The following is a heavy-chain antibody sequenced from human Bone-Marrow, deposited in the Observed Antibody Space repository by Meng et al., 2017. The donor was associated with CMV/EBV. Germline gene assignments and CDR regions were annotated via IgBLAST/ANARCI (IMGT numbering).Heavy chain of an antibody. V-gene: IGHV4-34*01. CDR1: GGSFSGYY. Sequence: SETLSFTCAVYGGSFSGYYWSWIRQPPGKGLEWIGEINHSGSTNYNPSLKSRVTISVDTSKNQFSLKLSSVTAADTAVYYCARGGIVGATNDFDYWGQGTLVTVSS. D-gene: IGHD1-26*01. CDR2: INHSGST. J-gene: IGHJ4*02. CDR3: ARGGIVGATNDFDY.